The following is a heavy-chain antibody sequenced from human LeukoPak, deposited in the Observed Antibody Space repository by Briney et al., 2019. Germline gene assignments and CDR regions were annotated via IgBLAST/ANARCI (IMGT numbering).Heavy chain of an antibody. D-gene: IGHD3-10*01. CDR2: INHSGST. CDR3: ARGRIPYMVQGVSNWFDP. CDR1: GGSISSYY. J-gene: IGHJ5*02. Sequence: PSETLSLTCTVSGGSISSYYWSWIRQPPGKGLEWIGEINHSGSTNYNPSLKSRVTISVDTSKNQFSLKLSSVTAADTAVYYCARGRIPYMVQGVSNWFDPWGQGTLVTVSS. V-gene: IGHV4-34*01.